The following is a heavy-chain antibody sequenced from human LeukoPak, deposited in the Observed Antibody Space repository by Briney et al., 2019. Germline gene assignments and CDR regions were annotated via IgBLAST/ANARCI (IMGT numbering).Heavy chain of an antibody. CDR2: ISKDGSDE. V-gene: IGHV3-30*01. Sequence: PGTSLRLSCAVSGFTFSSYAMYWVRQAPGKGLEWVALISKDGSDEDHADSVKGRFTISRDNSKDTLYLQMISLRIEDTAVYYCAREAYYGSGRSRQPSPVWGQGTLVTVSS. CDR3: AREAYYGSGRSRQPSPV. D-gene: IGHD3-10*01. CDR1: GFTFSSYA. J-gene: IGHJ4*02.